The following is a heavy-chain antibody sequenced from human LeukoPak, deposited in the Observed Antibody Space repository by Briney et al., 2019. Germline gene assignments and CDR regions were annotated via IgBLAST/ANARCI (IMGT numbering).Heavy chain of an antibody. CDR1: GFTFSSYA. V-gene: IGHV3-30-3*01. J-gene: IGHJ4*02. CDR2: ISYDGSNK. D-gene: IGHD6-19*01. CDR3: ARVGAVAGYYFDY. Sequence: PGRSLRLSCAASGFTFSSYAMHWVRQAPGKGLEWVAVISYDGSNKYYADSVKGRFTISRDNSKNTLYLQMNSLRAEDTAVYYCARVGAVAGYYFDYWGQGTLVTVSS.